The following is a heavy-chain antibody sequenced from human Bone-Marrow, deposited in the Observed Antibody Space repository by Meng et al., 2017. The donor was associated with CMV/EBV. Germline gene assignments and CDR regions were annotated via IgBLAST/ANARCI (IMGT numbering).Heavy chain of an antibody. Sequence: ASVKVSCKASGYTFTSYGISWVRQAPGQGLEWMGWSSAYNGNTNYAQKLQGRVTMTTDTSTSTAYMELRSLRSDDTAVYYCASIRGYSGYGPDDYWGQGTLVTVSS. CDR3: ASIRGYSGYGPDDY. CDR1: GYTFTSYG. D-gene: IGHD5-12*01. V-gene: IGHV1-18*01. J-gene: IGHJ4*02. CDR2: SSAYNGNT.